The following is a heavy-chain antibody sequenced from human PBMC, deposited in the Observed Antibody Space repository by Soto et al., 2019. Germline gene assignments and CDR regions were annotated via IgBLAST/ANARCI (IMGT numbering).Heavy chain of an antibody. CDR3: ARCYGSGSSYYYYYGMDV. CDR2: IYHSGST. V-gene: IGHV4-4*02. D-gene: IGHD3-10*01. Sequence: SETLSLTCAVSGGSISSSNWWSWVRQPPGKGLEWIGEIYHSGSTNYNPSLKSRVTISVDKSKNQFSLKLSSVTAADTAVYYCARCYGSGSSYYYYYGMDVWGQGSTVTVSS. J-gene: IGHJ6*02. CDR1: GGSISSSNW.